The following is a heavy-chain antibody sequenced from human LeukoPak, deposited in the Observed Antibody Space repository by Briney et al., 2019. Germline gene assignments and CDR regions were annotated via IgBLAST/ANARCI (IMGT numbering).Heavy chain of an antibody. CDR2: INPDGNKK. D-gene: IGHD5-18*01. Sequence: PGGSLRLSCAVSGLTFSSSWMDWVPPAPGKGLEWVASINPDGNKKYSADSVKGRFTISRDNAENSLYLQMNSLRVEDTAFYYCARDLAYSRLDYWGQGMLVTVSS. J-gene: IGHJ4*02. CDR3: ARDLAYSRLDY. V-gene: IGHV3-7*01. CDR1: GLTFSSSW.